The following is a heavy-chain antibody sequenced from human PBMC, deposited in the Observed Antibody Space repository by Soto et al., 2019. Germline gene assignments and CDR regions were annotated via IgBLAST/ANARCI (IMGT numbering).Heavy chain of an antibody. CDR3: ARGDDYNDGVYASDI. CDR1: GFTFSDHY. J-gene: IGHJ3*02. V-gene: IGHV3-72*01. Sequence: EVQMVESGGGLVQPGGSLRLSCAASGFTFSDHYMDWVRQAPGRGLEWVGRTRDKANSYTTEYAASVKGRFTISRDDSKNSLYLQMNSLKTEDTAVYYCARGDDYNDGVYASDIWGLGTMVTVSS. CDR2: TRDKANSYTT. D-gene: IGHD4-4*01.